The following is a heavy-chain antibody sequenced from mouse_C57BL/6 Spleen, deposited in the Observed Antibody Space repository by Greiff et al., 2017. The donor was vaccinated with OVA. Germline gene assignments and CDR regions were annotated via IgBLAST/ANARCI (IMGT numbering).Heavy chain of an antibody. CDR1: GYTFTDYE. CDR3: TRWLLRLAWFAY. J-gene: IGHJ3*01. D-gene: IGHD1-1*01. Sequence: VKLQESGAELVRPGASVTLSCKASGYTFTDYEMHWVKQTPVHGLEWIGAIDPETGGTAYNQKFKGKAILTADKSSSTAYMELRSLTSEDSAVYYCTRWLLRLAWFAYWGQGTLVTVSA. CDR2: IDPETGGT. V-gene: IGHV1-15*01.